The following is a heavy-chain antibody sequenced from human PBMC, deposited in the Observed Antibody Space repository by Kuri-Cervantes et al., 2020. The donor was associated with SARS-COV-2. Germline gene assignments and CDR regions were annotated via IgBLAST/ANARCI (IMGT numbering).Heavy chain of an antibody. CDR2: IIPIFGTA. CDR1: GGTFSSYA. D-gene: IGHD2-21*01. Sequence: SVKVSCKASGGTFSSYAISWVRQAPGQGLEWMGGIIPIFGTANYAQKFQGRVTITADESTSTVHMELGSLNSEDTAIYYCARETGDRKMGIDPWGQGTLVTVSS. CDR3: ARETGDRKMGIDP. V-gene: IGHV1-69*13. J-gene: IGHJ5*02.